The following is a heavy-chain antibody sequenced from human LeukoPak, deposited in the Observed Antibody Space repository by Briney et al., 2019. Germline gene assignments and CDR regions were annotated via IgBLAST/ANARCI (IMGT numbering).Heavy chain of an antibody. CDR1: GFMFDDYG. Sequence: GGSLRLSCAASGFMFDDYGMSWARQAPGKGLEWVSAISGSGGSTYYADSVKGRFTISRDNSKNTLYLQMNSLRAEDTAVYYCAKDQGYSYAFDYWGQGTLVTVSS. D-gene: IGHD5-18*01. CDR3: AKDQGYSYAFDY. J-gene: IGHJ4*02. V-gene: IGHV3-23*01. CDR2: ISGSGGST.